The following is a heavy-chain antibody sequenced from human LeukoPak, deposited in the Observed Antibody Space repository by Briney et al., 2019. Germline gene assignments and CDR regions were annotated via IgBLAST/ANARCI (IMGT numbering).Heavy chain of an antibody. V-gene: IGHV1-18*01. CDR2: ISGYNGNT. Sequence: GASVKVSCKASGYSVASYGITWVRQAPGQGLEWMGWISGYNGNTKYAQKFQGRVTMTTDTSTSKPYMDLRSLRIDDTAVYYCARGGSYHPADYWGQGTLVTVSS. J-gene: IGHJ4*02. CDR1: GYSVASYG. D-gene: IGHD1-26*01. CDR3: ARGGSYHPADY.